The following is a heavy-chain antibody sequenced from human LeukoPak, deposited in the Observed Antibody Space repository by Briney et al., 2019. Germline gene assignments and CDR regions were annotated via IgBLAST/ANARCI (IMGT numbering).Heavy chain of an antibody. Sequence: GRSLRLSCAASGFTFSSYDMHWVRRAPGKGLEWVAVISYDGSNKYYADSVKGRFTISRDNSKNTLYLQMNSLRAEDTAVYYCAKDRRGFSWFDYWGQGTLVTVSS. CDR1: GFTFSSYD. V-gene: IGHV3-30*18. CDR2: ISYDGSNK. J-gene: IGHJ4*02. D-gene: IGHD3-10*01. CDR3: AKDRRGFSWFDY.